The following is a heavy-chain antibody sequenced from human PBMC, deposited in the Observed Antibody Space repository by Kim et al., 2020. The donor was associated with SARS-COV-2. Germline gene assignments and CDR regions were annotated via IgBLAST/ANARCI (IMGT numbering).Heavy chain of an antibody. D-gene: IGHD2-21*02. J-gene: IGHJ6*02. CDR2: IYYSGST. CDR1: GGSVSSGSYY. CDR3: ARDLRSGGDWGYYYYYGMDV. V-gene: IGHV4-61*01. Sequence: SETLSLTCTVSGGSVSSGSYYWSWIRQPPGKGLEWIGYIYYSGSTNYNPSLKSRVTISVDTSKNQFSLKLSSVTAADTAVYYCARDLRSGGDWGYYYYYGMDVWGQGTTVTVSS.